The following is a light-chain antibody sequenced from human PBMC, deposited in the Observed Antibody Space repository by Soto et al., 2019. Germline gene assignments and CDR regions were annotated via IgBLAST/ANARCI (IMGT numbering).Light chain of an antibody. CDR2: EVS. J-gene: IGLJ2*01. CDR1: SSDVGGYNY. Sequence: QSALTQPPSASGSPGQSVTISCTGTSSDVGGYNYVSWYQHHPGKAPKVMIYEVSKRPSGVPDRFSGSKSGNTASLTVSELQTEDEADYYCNSYAGSNGVVFGGGTKLTVL. CDR3: NSYAGSNGVV. V-gene: IGLV2-8*01.